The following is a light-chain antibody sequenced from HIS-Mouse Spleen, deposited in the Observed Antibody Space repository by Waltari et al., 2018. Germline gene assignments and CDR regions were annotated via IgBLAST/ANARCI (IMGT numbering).Light chain of an antibody. CDR3: QQYDNLPFT. Sequence: DIQMTQSPSSLSASVGDRDTITCQASQDISNYLNWYQQKQGKAPKLLIYDASNLETGVPSRFSGSGSGTDFTFTISSLQPEDIATYYCQQYDNLPFTFGPGTKVDIK. J-gene: IGKJ3*01. CDR2: DAS. CDR1: QDISNY. V-gene: IGKV1-33*01.